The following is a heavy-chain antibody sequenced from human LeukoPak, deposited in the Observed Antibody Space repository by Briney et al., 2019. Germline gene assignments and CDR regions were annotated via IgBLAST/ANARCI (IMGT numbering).Heavy chain of an antibody. Sequence: SETLSLTCTVSGGSISSSSYYWGWIRQPPGKGLEWIGSIYYSGSTYYNPSLKSRVTISVDTSKNQFSLKLSSVTAADTAVYYCARGRNDFWSGKRDLDYWGQGTLVTVSS. D-gene: IGHD3-3*01. CDR1: GGSISSSSYY. CDR2: IYYSGST. J-gene: IGHJ4*02. CDR3: ARGRNDFWSGKRDLDY. V-gene: IGHV4-39*07.